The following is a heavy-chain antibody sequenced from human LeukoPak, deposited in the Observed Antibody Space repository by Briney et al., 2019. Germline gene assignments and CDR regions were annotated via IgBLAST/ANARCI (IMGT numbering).Heavy chain of an antibody. CDR1: GGSVSGSNW. J-gene: IGHJ4*02. Sequence: SETLSLTCAVSGGSVSGSNWWSWLRQPPGKGLEWIGEIYHSGSTNYNPSLKSRVTISVDKSKNQFSLKLSSVTAADMAVYYCARDRGVPRAYFFDSWGQGTLVTVSS. D-gene: IGHD3-10*01. CDR2: IYHSGST. CDR3: ARDRGVPRAYFFDS. V-gene: IGHV4-4*02.